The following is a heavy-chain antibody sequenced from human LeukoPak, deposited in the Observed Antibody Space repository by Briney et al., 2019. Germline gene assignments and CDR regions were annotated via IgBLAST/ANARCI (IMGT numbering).Heavy chain of an antibody. J-gene: IGHJ4*02. CDR3: ARGPGDLDY. Sequence: PSETLSLTCTVSGGSIRSSYYYWGWIRQPPGKGLEWIGSIYDSGSTYYNPSLKSRVTISVDTSKNQFSLKLNSVTAADTAVYYCARGPGDLDYWGQGTLVTVSS. D-gene: IGHD7-27*01. V-gene: IGHV4-39*01. CDR2: IYDSGST. CDR1: GGSIRSSYYY.